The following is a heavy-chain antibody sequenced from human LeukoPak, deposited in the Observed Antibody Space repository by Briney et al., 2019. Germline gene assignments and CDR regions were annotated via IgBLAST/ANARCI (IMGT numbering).Heavy chain of an antibody. CDR1: GFTFSNYG. CDR3: AKAEDSSGYYYPDY. V-gene: IGHV3-30*02. D-gene: IGHD3-22*01. Sequence: GGSLRLSRAASGFTFSNYGMHWVRQAPGKGLEWVAFLRYDGSSKYYAASVTGRFTISRGNSKNTLYLQMNSLGAEDTAVYYCAKAEDSSGYYYPDYWGQGTLVTVSS. CDR2: LRYDGSSK. J-gene: IGHJ4*02.